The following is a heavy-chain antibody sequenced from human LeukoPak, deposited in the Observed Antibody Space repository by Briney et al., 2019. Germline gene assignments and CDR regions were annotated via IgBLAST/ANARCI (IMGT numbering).Heavy chain of an antibody. D-gene: IGHD3-10*01. CDR3: LYYYGSGSYRDY. CDR2: ISAYNGNT. J-gene: IGHJ4*02. CDR1: GYTFTSYG. V-gene: IGHV1-18*01. Sequence: ASVKVSCKASGYTFTSYGISWVRQAPGQGLEWMGWISAYNGNTNYAQKLQGRVIMTTDTSTSTAYMELRSLRSDDTAVYYCLYYYGSGSYRDYWGQGTLVTVSS.